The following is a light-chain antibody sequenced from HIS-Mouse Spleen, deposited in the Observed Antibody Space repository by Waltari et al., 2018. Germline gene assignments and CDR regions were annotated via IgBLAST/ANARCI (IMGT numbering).Light chain of an antibody. Sequence: SSALTQPPSVSVSPGPTARITCSGDALPKKYAYWYQQNSGHAPVLVIYENSKRPSGIPERFAGSSSGTIATLTISGAQLEDEADYYCYSTDSSGNHRVFGGGTKLTVL. V-gene: IGLV3-10*01. CDR1: ALPKKY. CDR2: ENS. J-gene: IGLJ2*01. CDR3: YSTDSSGNHRV.